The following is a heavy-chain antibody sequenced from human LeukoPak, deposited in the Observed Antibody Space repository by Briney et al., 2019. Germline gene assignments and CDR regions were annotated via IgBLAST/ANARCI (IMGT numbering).Heavy chain of an antibody. D-gene: IGHD4-17*01. CDR3: APIDADYSDFAY. CDR1: GGSSRTYY. V-gene: IGHV4-34*01. Sequence: PSETLSLTCAVYGGSSRTYYWSWVRQPPGKGLEWIGEITHSGNIHYNPSLKSRVTISRDTSKNQFSLRLNSVTAADTAIYYCAPIDADYSDFAYWGQGTLVTVSS. CDR2: ITHSGNI. J-gene: IGHJ4*02.